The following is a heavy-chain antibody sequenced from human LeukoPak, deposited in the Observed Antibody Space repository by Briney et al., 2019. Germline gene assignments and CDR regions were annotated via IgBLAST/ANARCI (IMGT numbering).Heavy chain of an antibody. Sequence: GAPVRVSCKASGYTFTTFGITWVRQAPGEGLEWMGWISTYSGNTRYAQKFQGRVTMTTDTSASTAYMELRSLRSDDTAVYYCARGEPIFDYWGQGTLVTVSS. CDR2: ISTYSGNT. D-gene: IGHD1-26*01. J-gene: IGHJ4*02. V-gene: IGHV1-18*01. CDR3: ARGEPIFDY. CDR1: GYTFTTFG.